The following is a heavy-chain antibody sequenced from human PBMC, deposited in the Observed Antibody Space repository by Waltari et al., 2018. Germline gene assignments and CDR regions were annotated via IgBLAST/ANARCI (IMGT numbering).Heavy chain of an antibody. Sequence: QVQLQESGPGLVKPSETLSLTCAVSGYSISSGYYWGWIRQPPGKGLEWIGSIYHSGSTYYNPSLKSRVTISVDTSKNQFSLKLSSVTAADTAVYYCARLSIAAAGLHPWGQGTLVTVSS. V-gene: IGHV4-38-2*01. J-gene: IGHJ5*02. D-gene: IGHD6-13*01. CDR2: IYHSGST. CDR1: GYSISSGYY. CDR3: ARLSIAAAGLHP.